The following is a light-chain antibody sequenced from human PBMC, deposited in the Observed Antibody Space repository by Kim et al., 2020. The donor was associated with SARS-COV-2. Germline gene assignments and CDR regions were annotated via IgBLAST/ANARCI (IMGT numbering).Light chain of an antibody. CDR3: ATWDGSMSGWV. CDR2: NND. CDR1: NTNVGVND. J-gene: IGLJ3*02. V-gene: IGLV1-47*01. Sequence: GHRVTISCSGSNTNVGVNDVYSLHQHQGQAATLLMNNNDKRRPGVPAGFSASTNCASASLVISGLRSADEADYYCATWDGSMSGWVFGGGTQLTVL.